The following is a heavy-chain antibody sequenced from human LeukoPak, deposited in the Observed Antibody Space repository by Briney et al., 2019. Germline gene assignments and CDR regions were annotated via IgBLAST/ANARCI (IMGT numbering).Heavy chain of an antibody. CDR2: ISSSGSTI. CDR1: GFTFSDYY. CDR3: ARDALWGDFWSGYYSSKGPMDV. D-gene: IGHD3-3*01. Sequence: GGSLRLSCAASGFTFSDYYMSWIRQAPGKGLEWVSYISSSGSTIYYADSVKGRFTISRDNAKNSLYLQMNSLRAEDTAVYYCARDALWGDFWSGYYSSKGPMDVWGKGPRSPSPQ. J-gene: IGHJ6*01. V-gene: IGHV3-11*04.